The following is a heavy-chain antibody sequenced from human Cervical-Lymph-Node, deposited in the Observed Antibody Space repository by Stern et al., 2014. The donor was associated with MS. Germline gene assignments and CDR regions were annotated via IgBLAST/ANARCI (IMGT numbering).Heavy chain of an antibody. Sequence: VQLVESGGGVVQPGRSLRLSCAASGITFSSHGMHWVRQAPGKGLEWVALISHDGSNINYADSVRVRFTISRDKSKNTLYLQMSSLRPEDTAVYYCAKDGYYDILTGYRTGYFDYWGQGTLVTVSS. V-gene: IGHV3-30*18. CDR1: GITFSSHG. J-gene: IGHJ4*02. CDR2: ISHDGSNI. D-gene: IGHD3-9*01. CDR3: AKDGYYDILTGYRTGYFDY.